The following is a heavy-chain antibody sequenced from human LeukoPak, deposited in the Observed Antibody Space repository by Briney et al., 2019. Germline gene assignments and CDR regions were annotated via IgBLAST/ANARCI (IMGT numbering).Heavy chain of an antibody. J-gene: IGHJ4*02. V-gene: IGHV4-34*01. CDR2: INHAGST. Sequence: SETLSLTCAEYGGSFSGYHWSWIRQPPGKGLEWIGEINHAGSTNYNPSLESRVNISGDTSKNQLSLKLSSVTAADTAVYYCARWYSSGWAFDYWGQGTLVPVSS. CDR3: ARWYSSGWAFDY. CDR1: GGSFSGYH. D-gene: IGHD6-19*01.